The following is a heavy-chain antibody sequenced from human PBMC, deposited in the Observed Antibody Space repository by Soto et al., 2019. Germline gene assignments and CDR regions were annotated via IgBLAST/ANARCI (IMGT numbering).Heavy chain of an antibody. CDR2: INPATGAA. D-gene: IGHD3-3*01. J-gene: IGHJ3*02. CDR1: GYPVTAYY. CDR3: ARGGGVGVAGSAAFDM. V-gene: IGHV1-2*02. Sequence: QLHLVQSGAVVKKPGASVTVSCSASGYPVTAYYMHWVRQAPGRGLEWMGGINPATGAAKYTQTFQGRVTMPGATSTSTVFMELGGLTSEDTAVFYWARGGGVGVAGSAAFDMWGQGTLVTVSS.